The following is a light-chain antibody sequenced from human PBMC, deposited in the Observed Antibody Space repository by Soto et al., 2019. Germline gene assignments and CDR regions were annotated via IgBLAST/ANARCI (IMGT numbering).Light chain of an antibody. J-gene: IGKJ1*01. CDR1: QSVGSG. CDR2: DAF. Sequence: EIVMTQSPATLSVSPGERATLSCRASQSVGSGLAWYQQKPGQVPRLLIYDAFNRATGIPARFSGSGSGTEFTLTISSLQSEDFAVYYCQQYHYWPPTFGHGTKV. V-gene: IGKV3-15*01. CDR3: QQYHYWPPT.